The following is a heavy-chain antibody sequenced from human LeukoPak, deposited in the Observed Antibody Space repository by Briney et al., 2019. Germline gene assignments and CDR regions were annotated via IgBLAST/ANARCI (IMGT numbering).Heavy chain of an antibody. Sequence: SETLSLTCTVSGGSITSDHLSWIRQPPGKGLEWIGYIHYSGNTKYNPSLESRVTMSVDTSKNQFSLKVSSVTAADTAVYYCARGNAARRSAMAMYHFDYWGQGILVTVSS. D-gene: IGHD5-18*01. CDR3: ARGNAARRSAMAMYHFDY. CDR1: GGSITSDH. V-gene: IGHV4-59*08. J-gene: IGHJ4*02. CDR2: IHYSGNT.